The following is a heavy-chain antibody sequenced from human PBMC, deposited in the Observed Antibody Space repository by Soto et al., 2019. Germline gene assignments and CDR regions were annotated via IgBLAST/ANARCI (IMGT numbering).Heavy chain of an antibody. J-gene: IGHJ6*02. V-gene: IGHV3-30*18. CDR2: ISYDGSKK. CDR1: GFTFKSYG. D-gene: IGHD6-13*01. Sequence: QMQLVESGGGVVQPGKSLRLSCTTSGFTFKSYGIHWVRQAPGKGLEWVAVISYDGSKKYHAEFRKGRFNISRDNSKNTLYLQMNSLTTEDTAVYYCAKDLRAAADFYYHGLDVWGQGTAVTVSS. CDR3: AKDLRAAADFYYHGLDV.